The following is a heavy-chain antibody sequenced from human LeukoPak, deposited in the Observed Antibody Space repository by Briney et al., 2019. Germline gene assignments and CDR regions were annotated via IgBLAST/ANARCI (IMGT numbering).Heavy chain of an antibody. CDR1: GGSISSYY. Sequence: SEILSLTCTVSGGSISSYYWSWIRQPPGKGLEWIGNIYYSGSTYYNPSLKSRVTISVDTSKNHFSLKLNSVTAADTAVYYCAKPSNYYGSATDAFDFWGQGTMVTVSS. CDR2: IYYSGST. D-gene: IGHD3-10*01. V-gene: IGHV4-59*12. CDR3: AKPSNYYGSATDAFDF. J-gene: IGHJ3*01.